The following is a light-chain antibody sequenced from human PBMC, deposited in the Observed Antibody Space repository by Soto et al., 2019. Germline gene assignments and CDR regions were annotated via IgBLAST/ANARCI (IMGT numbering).Light chain of an antibody. CDR2: DVT. CDR3: SSYTSASALYV. J-gene: IGLJ1*01. CDR1: SSDVGGFDY. Sequence: QSVLTQPASVSGSPGQSITISCTGTSSDVGGFDYVAWYQQHLGQAPKLIIYDVTVRPSGVSNRFSGSKSGNTASLAISGLQTEDEAHYYCSSYTSASALYVFGTGTKVT. V-gene: IGLV2-14*03.